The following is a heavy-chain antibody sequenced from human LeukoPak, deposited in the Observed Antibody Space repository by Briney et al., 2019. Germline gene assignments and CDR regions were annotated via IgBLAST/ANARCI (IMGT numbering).Heavy chain of an antibody. CDR1: GFTFTSSA. CDR2: IVVGSGNT. Sequence: GASVKVSCKASGFTFTSSAMQWVRQARGQRLEWIGWIVVGSGNTNYAQKFQERVTITRDMSTSTAYMELRSLRSDDTAVYYCARCGWEYYYYYYYMDVWGKGTTVTVSS. D-gene: IGHD6-19*01. V-gene: IGHV1-58*02. J-gene: IGHJ6*03. CDR3: ARCGWEYYYYYYYMDV.